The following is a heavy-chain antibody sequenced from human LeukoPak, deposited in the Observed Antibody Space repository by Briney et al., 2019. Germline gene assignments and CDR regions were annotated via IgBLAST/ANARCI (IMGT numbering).Heavy chain of an antibody. Sequence: PGGSLRLSCAASGFTFSSYWMSWVRQAPGKGLEWVGRSRNKVNSYTTEYAASVKGRFTISRDDSKNSLYLQMNSLKTEDTAVYYCTRDPRDGYAPDYWGQGTLVTVSS. CDR2: SRNKVNSYTT. CDR3: TRDPRDGYAPDY. J-gene: IGHJ4*02. CDR1: GFTFSSYW. V-gene: IGHV3-72*01. D-gene: IGHD3-16*01.